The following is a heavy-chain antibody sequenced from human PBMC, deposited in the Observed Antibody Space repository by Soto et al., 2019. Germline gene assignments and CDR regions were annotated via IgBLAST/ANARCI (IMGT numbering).Heavy chain of an antibody. J-gene: IGHJ6*02. Sequence: GGSLRLSCAASGFTFSSYGMHWVRQAPGKGLEWVAVIWYDGSNKYYADSVKGRFTISRDNSKNTLYLQMNSLRAEDTAVYYCARAYFGSYYGMDVWGQGTTVTVSS. D-gene: IGHD3-3*01. CDR1: GFTFSSYG. CDR2: IWYDGSNK. V-gene: IGHV3-33*01. CDR3: ARAYFGSYYGMDV.